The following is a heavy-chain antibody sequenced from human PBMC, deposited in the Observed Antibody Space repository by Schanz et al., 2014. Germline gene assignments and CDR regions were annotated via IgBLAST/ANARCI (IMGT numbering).Heavy chain of an antibody. CDR1: GFTFSSYG. J-gene: IGHJ4*02. D-gene: IGHD3-10*01. Sequence: QAQLVASGGGVVQFGRSLRLSCVASGFTFSSYGMHWVRQAPGKGLEWVAVIWYDENNKYYADSVKGRFTMSRDNSKNTLYLQMNSLRAEDTAVYYCARANYRRKINFDYWGRGTLXTVSS. V-gene: IGHV3-33*01. CDR3: ARANYRRKINFDY. CDR2: IWYDENNK.